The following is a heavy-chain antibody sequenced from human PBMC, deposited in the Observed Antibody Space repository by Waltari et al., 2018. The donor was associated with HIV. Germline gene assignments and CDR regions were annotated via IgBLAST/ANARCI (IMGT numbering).Heavy chain of an antibody. CDR1: GDLISIASPV. D-gene: IGHD4-4*01. CDR2: TYHRSKWFQ. Sequence: HVQLLQSAAAVLTSSPTLSITCAIYGDLISIASPVWNRIRLSPSGGLEWLGRTYHRSKWFQLYAPSVRGRIRVDVDPSVNHFSLHLDSVTPDDTAVYYCARDSNGLDYWGQGTVVTVSS. J-gene: IGHJ4*02. CDR3: ARDSNGLDY. V-gene: IGHV6-1*02.